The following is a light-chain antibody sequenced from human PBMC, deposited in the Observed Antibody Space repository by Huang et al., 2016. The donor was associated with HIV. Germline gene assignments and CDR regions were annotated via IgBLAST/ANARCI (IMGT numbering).Light chain of an antibody. J-gene: IGKJ5*01. CDR3: QQSYSALIT. V-gene: IGKV1-39*01. CDR1: QAIGTY. CDR2: GVS. Sequence: IQLTQSPTSLSASVGDRVTIACRASQAIGTYLNWFQQKPWKAPQLLISGVSSLHTGIPSRFIGAGSGTEFTLTIRGLQFDDFAIYFCQQSYSALITFGQGTRLE.